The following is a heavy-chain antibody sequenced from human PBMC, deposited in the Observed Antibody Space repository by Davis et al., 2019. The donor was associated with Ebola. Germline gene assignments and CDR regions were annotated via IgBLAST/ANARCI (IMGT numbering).Heavy chain of an antibody. CDR2: INHRGST. J-gene: IGHJ6*02. CDR3: ARGYSYGNYYYYGMDV. CDR1: GGSLSGYY. V-gene: IGHV4-34*01. D-gene: IGHD5-18*01. Sequence: GSLRLSCAVYGGSLSGYYWSCTRQPPGKGMEWIREINHRGSTNYNPSLKSRGTISLDTSKNQFSLKLSSVTAADTAVYYCARGYSYGNYYYYGMDVWGQGTTVTVSS.